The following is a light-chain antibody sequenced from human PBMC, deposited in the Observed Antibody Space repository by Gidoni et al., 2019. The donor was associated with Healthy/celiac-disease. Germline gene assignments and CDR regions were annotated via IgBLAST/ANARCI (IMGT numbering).Light chain of an antibody. V-gene: IGLV2-14*01. CDR2: EVS. Sequence: QSALTQPASVSGSPGQSITISCTGTSSDVCGYNYVSWYQQHPGKAPKLMIYEVSNRPSGVSNRFSGSKSGNTASLTISGLQAEDEADYYCSSYTSSSTLEVFGTGTKVTVL. J-gene: IGLJ1*01. CDR1: SSDVCGYNY. CDR3: SSYTSSSTLEV.